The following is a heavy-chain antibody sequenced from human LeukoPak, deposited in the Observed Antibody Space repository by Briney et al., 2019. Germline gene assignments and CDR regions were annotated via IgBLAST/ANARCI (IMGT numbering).Heavy chain of an antibody. V-gene: IGHV3-74*01. D-gene: IGHD2-15*01. CDR3: ARAQGDCSGGSCSDWYFDL. J-gene: IGHJ2*01. CDR1: GFTFSNCW. Sequence: GGSLRLSCAASGFTFSNCWMHWVRQAPGRGLVRVSRINADGSSTTFVDSVKGQFTISRDNAKNTLYLQMNSLRVEDTAVYYCARAQGDCSGGSCSDWYFDLWGRGTLVTVSS. CDR2: INADGSST.